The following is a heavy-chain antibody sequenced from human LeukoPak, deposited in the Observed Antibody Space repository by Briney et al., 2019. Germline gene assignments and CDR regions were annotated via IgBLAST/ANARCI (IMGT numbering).Heavy chain of an antibody. D-gene: IGHD1-26*01. V-gene: IGHV1-69*06. J-gene: IGHJ3*02. CDR3: AREVGATGDAFDI. CDR2: IIPIFGTA. CDR1: GGTFSSYP. Sequence: SVKVSCKASGGTFSSYPISWVRQAPGQGLEWMGRIIPIFGTANYAQKFQGRVTITADKSTSTAYMELSSLRSEDTAVYYCAREVGATGDAFDIWGQGTMVTVSS.